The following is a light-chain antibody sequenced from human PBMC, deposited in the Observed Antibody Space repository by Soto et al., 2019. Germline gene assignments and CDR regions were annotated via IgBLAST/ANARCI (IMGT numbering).Light chain of an antibody. CDR2: DVS. J-gene: IGLJ2*01. Sequence: QSALTQPASVSGSAGQSITISCTGTSSDIGAYNSVSWYQQHPGMAPQLMIYDVSYRPSGISSRFSGSKFGNTASLSISGLQAADEADYYCSSYTTHSVRVFGGGTKLTVL. CDR3: SSYTTHSVRV. CDR1: SSDIGAYNS. V-gene: IGLV2-14*03.